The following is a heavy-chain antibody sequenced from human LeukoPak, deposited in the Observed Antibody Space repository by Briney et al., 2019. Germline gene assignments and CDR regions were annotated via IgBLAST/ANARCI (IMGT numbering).Heavy chain of an antibody. V-gene: IGHV3-20*04. CDR2: INWNGGST. CDR1: GFTFDDYG. Sequence: GGSLRLSCAASGFTFDDYGMSWVRQAPGKGLEWVSGINWNGGSTGYADPVKGRFTISRDNAKNSLYLQMNSLRAEDTALYYCASSGVPAAPGGAFDIWGQGTMVTVSS. J-gene: IGHJ3*02. D-gene: IGHD2-2*01. CDR3: ASSGVPAAPGGAFDI.